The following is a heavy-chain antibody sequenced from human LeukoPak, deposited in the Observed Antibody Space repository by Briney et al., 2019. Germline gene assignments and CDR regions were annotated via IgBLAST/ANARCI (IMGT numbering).Heavy chain of an antibody. CDR3: ARDRISYYDILTGYPGYFDY. CDR1: GGSISSGGYY. V-gene: IGHV4-31*03. J-gene: IGHJ4*02. Sequence: SETLSLTCTVSGGSISSGGYYWSWIRQHPGKGLEWIVYIYYSGSTYYNPSLKSRVTISVDTSKNQFSLKLSSVTAADTAVYYCARDRISYYDILTGYPGYFDYWGQGTLVTVSS. D-gene: IGHD3-9*01. CDR2: IYYSGST.